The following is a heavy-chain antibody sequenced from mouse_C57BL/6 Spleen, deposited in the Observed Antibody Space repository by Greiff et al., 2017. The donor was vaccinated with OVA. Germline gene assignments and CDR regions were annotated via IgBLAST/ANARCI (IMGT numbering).Heavy chain of an antibody. CDR3: ARVYRGCFDY. CDR2: ISNGGGST. Sequence: EVQGVESGGGLVQPGGSLKLSCAASGFTFSDYYMYWVRQTPEKRLEWVAYISNGGGSTYYPDTVKGRFTISRDNAKNTLYLQMSRLKSEDTAMYYCARVYRGCFDYWGQGTTLTVAS. CDR1: GFTFSDYY. V-gene: IGHV5-12*01. J-gene: IGHJ2*01. D-gene: IGHD2-14*01.